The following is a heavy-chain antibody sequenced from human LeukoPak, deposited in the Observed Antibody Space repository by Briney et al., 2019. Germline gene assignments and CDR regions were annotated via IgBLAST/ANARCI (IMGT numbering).Heavy chain of an antibody. CDR2: ISAYNGNT. V-gene: IGHV1-18*01. Sequence: ASVKVSCKASGYTFTSYGISWVRQAPGQGLEWMGWISAYNGNTNYAQKLQGRVTMTTDTSTSTAYMELRSLRSDDTAVYYCARAVLRYFDWLFLPDYNWFDPWGQGTLVTVSS. D-gene: IGHD3-9*01. CDR1: GYTFTSYG. CDR3: ARAVLRYFDWLFLPDYNWFDP. J-gene: IGHJ5*02.